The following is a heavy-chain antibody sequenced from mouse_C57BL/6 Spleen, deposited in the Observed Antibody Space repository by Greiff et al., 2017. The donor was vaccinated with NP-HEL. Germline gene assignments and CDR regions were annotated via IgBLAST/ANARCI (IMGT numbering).Heavy chain of an antibody. D-gene: IGHD1-1*01. J-gene: IGHJ3*01. V-gene: IGHV1-55*01. CDR3: ARAYGSSSWFAY. CDR1: GYTFTSYW. CDR2: IYPGSGST. Sequence: QVQLQQPGAELVKPGASVKMSCKASGYTFTSYWITWVKQRPGQGLEWIGDIYPGSGSTNYNEKFKSKATLTVDTSSSTAYMQLSSLTSEDSAVYYCARAYGSSSWFAYWGQGTLVTVSA.